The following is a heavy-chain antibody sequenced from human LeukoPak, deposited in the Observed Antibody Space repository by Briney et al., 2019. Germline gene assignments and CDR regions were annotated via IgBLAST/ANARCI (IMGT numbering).Heavy chain of an antibody. Sequence: ASVKVSCKVSGYTLTELSMHWVRQAPGKGLEWMGGIDPEDGETINAQKFQGRVTMTEDTSTDTAYMELSRLRSEDTAVYYCAASYYDSSGYLPFDYWGQGTLVTVSS. J-gene: IGHJ4*02. V-gene: IGHV1-24*01. D-gene: IGHD3-22*01. CDR3: AASYYDSSGYLPFDY. CDR1: GYTLTELS. CDR2: IDPEDGET.